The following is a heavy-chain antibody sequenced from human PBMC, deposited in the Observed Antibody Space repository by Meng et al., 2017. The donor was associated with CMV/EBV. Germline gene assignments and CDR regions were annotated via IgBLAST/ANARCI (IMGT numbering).Heavy chain of an antibody. Sequence: ASVKVSCKASGYTFTSYGISWVRQDPGQGLEWMGWISAYNGNTNYAQKLQGRVTMTTDTSTSTAYMELRSLRSDDTAVYYCARWSSLTGTRGNWFDPWGQGTLVTVSS. CDR1: GYTFTSYG. J-gene: IGHJ5*02. CDR3: ARWSSLTGTRGNWFDP. V-gene: IGHV1-18*01. CDR2: ISAYNGNT. D-gene: IGHD1-7*01.